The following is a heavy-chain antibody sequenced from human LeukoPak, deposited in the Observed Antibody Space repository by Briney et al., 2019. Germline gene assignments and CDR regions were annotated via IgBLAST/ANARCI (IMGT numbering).Heavy chain of an antibody. CDR3: ARVAMVRGVIMLYFDY. Sequence: SSEKVSCKASVYTFTSYARHWVRLDPRQRLEWMGLVNVDNGNTNYSHKSQRRVTITRDTAASTAYMELSSLRSEDTAVYYCARVAMVRGVIMLYFDYWGQGTLVTVSS. D-gene: IGHD3-10*01. J-gene: IGHJ4*02. CDR1: VYTFTSYA. V-gene: IGHV1-3*01. CDR2: VNVDNGNT.